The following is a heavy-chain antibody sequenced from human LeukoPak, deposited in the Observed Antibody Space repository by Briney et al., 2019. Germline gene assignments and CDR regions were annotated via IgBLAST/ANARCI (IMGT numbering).Heavy chain of an antibody. V-gene: IGHV3-66*01. Sequence: PGGSLRLSCAASGFNVSSSYMSWVRQRPGKRLEWVSVIFTAGTTYYADSVKGRFTISRDKSKNTLYLQMNSLSAEDTAVYYCARSPASLAPTYFDYWGQGTLVTVSS. J-gene: IGHJ4*02. CDR2: IFTAGTT. CDR3: ARSPASLAPTYFDY. CDR1: GFNVSSSY.